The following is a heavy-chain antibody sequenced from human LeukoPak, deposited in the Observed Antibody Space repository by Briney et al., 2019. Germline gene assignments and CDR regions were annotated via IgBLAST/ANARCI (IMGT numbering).Heavy chain of an antibody. V-gene: IGHV3-64*01. CDR1: GFTFSRYA. CDR3: ARDLSGGGLDY. J-gene: IGHJ4*02. D-gene: IGHD3-10*01. Sequence: PGGSLRLSCAASGFTFSRYAMHWVRQAPGKGLEYVSAISNNGVRIYYANSVKGRFTISRDNSKNTLYLQMGSLRAEDMAVYYCARDLSGGGLDYWGQGTLVTVSS. CDR2: ISNNGVRI.